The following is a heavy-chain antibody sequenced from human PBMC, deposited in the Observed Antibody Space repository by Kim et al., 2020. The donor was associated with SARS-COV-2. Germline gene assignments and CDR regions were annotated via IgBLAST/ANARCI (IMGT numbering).Heavy chain of an antibody. CDR2: IRSKAYCGTT. CDR3: TRGDTAIRRPWVFRERPRVDY. CDR1: GFTFGDYA. V-gene: IGHV3-49*03. Sequence: GGSLRLSCTASGFTFGDYAMSWFRQAPGKGLEWVGFIRSKAYCGTTEYVASVKGRFTISRDDSKSIAYLQMNSLKTEDTAVYYCTRGDTAIRRPWVFRERPRVDYWGQGTLVTVSS. J-gene: IGHJ4*02. D-gene: IGHD5-18*01.